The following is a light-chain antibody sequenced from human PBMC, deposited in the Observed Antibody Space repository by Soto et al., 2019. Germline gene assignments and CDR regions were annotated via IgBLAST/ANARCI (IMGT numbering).Light chain of an antibody. CDR3: QQRSNWPPIT. V-gene: IGKV3-11*01. Sequence: ELVLAQSPATLSLSPGEGSTLSSRASQSVSSYLAWYRQKPGQAPRLLIYDASNRATAIPARFSGSGSGTDFTLTISSLEPEDFAVYYCQQRSNWPPITFGQGTRLEIK. CDR1: QSVSSY. J-gene: IGKJ5*01. CDR2: DAS.